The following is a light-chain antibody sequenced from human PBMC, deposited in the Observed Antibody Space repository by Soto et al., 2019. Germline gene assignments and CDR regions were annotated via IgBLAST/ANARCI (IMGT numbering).Light chain of an antibody. CDR1: SRDVGAYNL. CDR2: EVR. J-gene: IGLJ2*01. CDR3: SSFSSRNALV. Sequence: QSVLTQPASVSGSPGQSITISCSGTSRDVGAYNLVSWYQQFPGKGPKLLIYEVRHRPYGVSYRFSGSKSGNTASLTISNLLPEDEAVYFCSSFSSRNALVFGGGTKLTVL. V-gene: IGLV2-14*01.